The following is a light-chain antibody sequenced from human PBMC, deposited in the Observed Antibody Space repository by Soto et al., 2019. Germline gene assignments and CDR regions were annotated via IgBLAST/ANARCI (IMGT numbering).Light chain of an antibody. J-gene: IGKJ1*01. CDR3: QQTCDIPWT. Sequence: DIQMTQSPSSLSASVGDRVTITCRASQTISTYVNWYQQRPGKAPKVLLFGSSTLQIGVPSRFSGTGYGSDFTLTVSNLQPEDFATYYCQQTCDIPWTFGQGTRVDMK. CDR1: QTISTY. V-gene: IGKV1-39*01. CDR2: GSS.